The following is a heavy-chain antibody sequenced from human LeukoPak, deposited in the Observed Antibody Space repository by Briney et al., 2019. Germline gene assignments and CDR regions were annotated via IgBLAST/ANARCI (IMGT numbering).Heavy chain of an antibody. J-gene: IGHJ6*02. CDR2: ISSSGSTI. CDR3: ARYLLMVPYYGMDV. D-gene: IGHD2-8*01. CDR1: GFTFSSYA. V-gene: IGHV3-48*04. Sequence: GGSLRLSCAASGFTFSSYAMSWVRQAPGKGLEWVSYISSSGSTIYYADSVKGRFTISRDNAQNSLYLQMNSLRAEDTAVYYCARYLLMVPYYGMDVWGQGTTVTVSS.